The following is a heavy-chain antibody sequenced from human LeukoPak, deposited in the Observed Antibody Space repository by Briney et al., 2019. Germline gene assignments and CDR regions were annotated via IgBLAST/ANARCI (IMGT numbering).Heavy chain of an antibody. CDR3: AGYDSSGYYYN. V-gene: IGHV3-53*01. D-gene: IGHD3-22*01. J-gene: IGHJ4*02. Sequence: GGSLRLSCAASGFTFSTYAMHWLRQAPGKGLEWVSVIYSGGSTYYADSVKGRFTISRDNSKNTLYLQMNSLRAEDTAVYYCAGYDSSGYYYNWGQGTLVTVSS. CDR1: GFTFSTYA. CDR2: IYSGGST.